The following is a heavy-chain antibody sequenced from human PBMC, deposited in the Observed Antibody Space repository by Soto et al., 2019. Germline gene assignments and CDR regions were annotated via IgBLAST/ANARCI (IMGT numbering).Heavy chain of an antibody. CDR3: AREVRYCSGGSCYSGPRYYYYYMDG. CDR1: GGSFSGYY. CDR2: INHSRST. J-gene: IGHJ6*03. D-gene: IGHD2-15*01. V-gene: IGHV4-34*01. Sequence: KPSETLSLTCAVYGGSFSGYYWSWIRQPPGKGLEWIGEINHSRSTSYNPSLKSRVTISVDTSKNQFSLKLSSVTAADTAVYYCAREVRYCSGGSCYSGPRYYYYYMDGWGKGTKVTVSS.